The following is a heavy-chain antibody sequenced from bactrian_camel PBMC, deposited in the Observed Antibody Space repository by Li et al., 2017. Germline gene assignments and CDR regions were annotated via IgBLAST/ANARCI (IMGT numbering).Heavy chain of an antibody. CDR1: GFTFSHYA. D-gene: IGHD6*01. V-gene: IGHV3S42*01. CDR2: GHNDGQST. Sequence: DVQLVESGGGLVQPGGSLRLSCAASGFTFSHYAMTWVRQAPGKGLEWVSVGHNDGQSTRYADSVKGRFTVSRDNAKNTLYLQLNSLKTEDTAMYYCAYGGMWFNYWGQGTQVTVS. J-gene: IGHJ4*01. CDR3: AYGGMWFNY.